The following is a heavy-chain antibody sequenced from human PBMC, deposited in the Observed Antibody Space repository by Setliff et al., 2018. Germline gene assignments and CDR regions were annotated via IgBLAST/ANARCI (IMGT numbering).Heavy chain of an antibody. Sequence: TSETLSLTCTVSGGSISPYFWSWIRQPPGKGLEWIGYIYHNGNTNFNPSLKTRVTMSVDPSTNQFALNLRSVTAADTAVYYCVRDRTAYSYGLDVWAQGTTVTVSS. CDR1: GGSISPYF. V-gene: IGHV4-59*01. J-gene: IGHJ6*02. D-gene: IGHD5-18*01. CDR3: VRDRTAYSYGLDV. CDR2: IYHNGNT.